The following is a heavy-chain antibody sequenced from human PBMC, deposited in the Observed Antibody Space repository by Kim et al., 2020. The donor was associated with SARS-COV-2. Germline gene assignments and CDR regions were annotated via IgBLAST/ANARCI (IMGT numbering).Heavy chain of an antibody. V-gene: IGHV4-39*01. CDR3: ARLPHDSSGYVDC. CDR2: VYHSGST. J-gene: IGHJ4*02. CDR1: GGSISNSFNY. Sequence: SEALSLSCTVSGGSISNSFNYWGWIRQRPGKGLEWIGSVYHSGSTYDSPSLKSRVIVSVDTSKNQFSLKVTSVTAADTAVYFCARLPHDSSGYVDCWGQGILVTVSS. D-gene: IGHD3-22*01.